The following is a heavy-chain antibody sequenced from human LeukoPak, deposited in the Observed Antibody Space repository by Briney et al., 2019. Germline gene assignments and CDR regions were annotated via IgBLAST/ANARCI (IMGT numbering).Heavy chain of an antibody. J-gene: IGHJ4*02. Sequence: GGALRLSCAASGFTFSSYWMHWVRQAPGTGLVWVSRINSDGSSTSYADSVEGRFTISRDNAKNTLYLQMNSLRAEDTAVYYCASGDVDTAMVTVFWGQGTLVTVSS. CDR2: INSDGSST. V-gene: IGHV3-74*01. CDR1: GFTFSSYW. CDR3: ASGDVDTAMVTVF. D-gene: IGHD5-18*01.